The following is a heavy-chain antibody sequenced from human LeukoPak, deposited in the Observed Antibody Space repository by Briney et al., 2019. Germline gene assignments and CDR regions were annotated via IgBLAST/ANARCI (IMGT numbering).Heavy chain of an antibody. CDR3: AKSRDSGSYLDAFDI. J-gene: IGHJ3*02. Sequence: PGGSLRLSCAASGFTFDDYAIHWVRQAPGKGLEWVSGISWNSGSIGYADSVKGRFTISRDNAKNSLYLQMNSLRAEDTALYYCAKSRDSGSYLDAFDIWGQGTMVTVSS. V-gene: IGHV3-9*01. D-gene: IGHD1-26*01. CDR2: ISWNSGSI. CDR1: GFTFDDYA.